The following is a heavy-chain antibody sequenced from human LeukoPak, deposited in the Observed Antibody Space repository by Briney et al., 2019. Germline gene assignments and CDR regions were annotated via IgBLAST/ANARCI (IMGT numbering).Heavy chain of an antibody. CDR1: GFTFSSYS. CDR3: AKDLGYDSSGYAFDI. CDR2: ISSSSSYI. V-gene: IGHV3-21*04. J-gene: IGHJ3*02. D-gene: IGHD3-22*01. Sequence: GGSLRLSCAASGFTFSSYSMNWVRQAPGKGLEWVSSISSSSSYIYYADSVKGRFTISRDNAKNSLYLQMNSLRAEDTALYYCAKDLGYDSSGYAFDIWGQGTMVTVSS.